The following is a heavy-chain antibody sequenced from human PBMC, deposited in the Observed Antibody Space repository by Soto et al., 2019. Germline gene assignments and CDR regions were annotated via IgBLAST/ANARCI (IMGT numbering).Heavy chain of an antibody. J-gene: IGHJ6*02. CDR2: IIPIFGTA. V-gene: IGHV1-69*06. CDR3: ARVWGSSSLRRSGMDV. CDR1: GGTFSSYA. Sequence: QVQLVQSGAEVKKPGSSVKVSCKASGGTFSSYAISWVRQAPGQGLEWMGGIIPIFGTANYAQKFQGRVTITADKSTRTAYMELSSLRSEDTAVYYCARVWGSSSLRRSGMDVWGQGSTVTVSS. D-gene: IGHD6-13*01.